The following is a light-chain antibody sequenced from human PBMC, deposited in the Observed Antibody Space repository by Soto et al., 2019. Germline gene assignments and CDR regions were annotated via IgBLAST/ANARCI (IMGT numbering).Light chain of an antibody. CDR2: DVS. Sequence: QSALTQPASVSGSPGQSITISCTGTSSDVGGYNYVSWCQQHPGKAPKLMIYDVSNRPSGVSNRFSGSKSGNTASLTISGLQAEDEADYYCCSYASSSTYWVFGGGTQLTVL. V-gene: IGLV2-14*01. CDR1: SSDVGGYNY. CDR3: CSYASSSTYWV. J-gene: IGLJ3*02.